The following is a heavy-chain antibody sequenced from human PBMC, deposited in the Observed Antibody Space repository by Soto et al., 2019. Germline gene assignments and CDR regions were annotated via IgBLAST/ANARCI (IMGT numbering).Heavy chain of an antibody. Sequence: SETLSLTCTVSVGSITSYYWSWIRQPPGKGLEWIGYIYYSGSTNYNPSLKSRVTISLVTSKNQFSLRLSSVTAADTAVYYCASMAYNWNFDYWGQGTLVTVSS. J-gene: IGHJ4*02. V-gene: IGHV4-59*08. CDR2: IYYSGST. CDR1: VGSITSYY. CDR3: ASMAYNWNFDY. D-gene: IGHD1-20*01.